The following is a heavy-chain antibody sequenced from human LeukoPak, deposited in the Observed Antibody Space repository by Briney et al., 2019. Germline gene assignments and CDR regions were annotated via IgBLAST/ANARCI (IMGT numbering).Heavy chain of an antibody. V-gene: IGHV4-39*01. CDR2: IYYSGST. CDR3: ARGDCSGGSCYLFDY. Sequence: PSETLSLTCTVSGGSISSSSYYWGWIRQPPGKGLEWIGSIYYSGSTHYNPSLKSRVTISVDTSKNQFSLKLSSVTAADTAVYYCARGDCSGGSCYLFDYWGQGALVTVSS. CDR1: GGSISSSSYY. J-gene: IGHJ4*02. D-gene: IGHD2-15*01.